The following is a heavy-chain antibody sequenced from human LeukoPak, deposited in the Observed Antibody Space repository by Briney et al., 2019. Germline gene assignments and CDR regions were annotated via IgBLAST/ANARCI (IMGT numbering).Heavy chain of an antibody. D-gene: IGHD3-10*01. CDR3: AAADYYGSGIHDS. Sequence: GGSLRLSCAASGFTFSSYAMSWVRQAPGKGLEWVSAISGSGGSTYYADSVKGRFTISRDNSKNTLYLQMNSLRSEDTAVYYCAAADYYGSGIHDSWGQGTLVTVSS. CDR1: GFTFSSYA. CDR2: ISGSGGST. V-gene: IGHV3-23*01. J-gene: IGHJ5*02.